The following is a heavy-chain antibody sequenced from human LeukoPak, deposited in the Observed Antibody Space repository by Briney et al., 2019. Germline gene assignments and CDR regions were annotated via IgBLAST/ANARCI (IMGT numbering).Heavy chain of an antibody. J-gene: IGHJ4*02. CDR3: ARAFNSIQPLDY. D-gene: IGHD4-11*01. CDR2: INPNSGGT. Sequence: ASVKVSCKASGYTFTGYYMHWVRQAPGQGLEWMGWINPNSGGTNYAQKFQGRVTMTTDTSISTAYMELNRLISDDTAMYYCARAFNSIQPLDYWGQGTLVTVSS. CDR1: GYTFTGYY. V-gene: IGHV1-2*02.